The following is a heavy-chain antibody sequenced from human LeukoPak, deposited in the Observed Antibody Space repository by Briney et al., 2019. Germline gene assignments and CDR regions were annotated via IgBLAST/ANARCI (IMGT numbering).Heavy chain of an antibody. V-gene: IGHV3-30*18. CDR1: GFTFSSYG. CDR3: AKDWGPNYYYGMDV. Sequence: GGPLRLSCAASGFTFSSYGMHWVRQAPGKGLEWVAVISYDGSNKYYADSVKGRFTISRDNSKNTLYLQMNSLRAEDTAVYYCAKDWGPNYYYGMDVWGQGTTVTVSS. D-gene: IGHD3-16*01. CDR2: ISYDGSNK. J-gene: IGHJ6*02.